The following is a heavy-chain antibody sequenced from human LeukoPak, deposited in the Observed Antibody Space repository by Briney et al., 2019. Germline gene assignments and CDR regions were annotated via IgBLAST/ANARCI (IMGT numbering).Heavy chain of an antibody. D-gene: IGHD6-6*01. V-gene: IGHV1-2*02. CDR3: ARSSSRISLNGQLVPYFDY. CDR2: INPNSGGT. CDR1: GYTFTGYY. Sequence: GASVKVSCKASGYTFTGYYMHWVRQAPGQGLEWMGWINPNSGGTNYAQKFQGRVTMTRDTSISTAYMELSRLRSDDTAVYYCARSSSRISLNGQLVPYFDYWGQGTLVTVSS. J-gene: IGHJ4*02.